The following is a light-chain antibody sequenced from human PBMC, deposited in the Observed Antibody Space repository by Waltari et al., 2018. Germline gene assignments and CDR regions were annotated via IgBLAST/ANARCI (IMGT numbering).Light chain of an antibody. CDR2: AQN. CDR3: HSRDASGVGGS. CDR1: SLRSYY. J-gene: IGLJ2*01. V-gene: IGLV3-19*01. Sequence: SSELTQDPAVSVAMGQTVRITCQGNSLRSYYASWYQQRPGQAPRLVMFAQNNRPSGVPDRFSGSNSDNTASLTITGAQAEDEASYYCHSRDASGVGGSFGGGTKLTVL.